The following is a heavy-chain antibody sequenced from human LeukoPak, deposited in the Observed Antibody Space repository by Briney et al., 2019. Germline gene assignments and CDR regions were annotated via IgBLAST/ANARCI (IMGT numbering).Heavy chain of an antibody. CDR2: MNPNSGNT. V-gene: IGHV1-8*01. CDR3: ASGRISMDRGKNNWFDP. J-gene: IGHJ5*02. CDR1: GYTFTSYD. D-gene: IGHD3-10*01. Sequence: ASVKVSCKASGYTFTSYDINWVRQATGQGLEWMGWMNPNSGNTGYAQKLQGRVTMTINTYISTAYMELSSLRSEDTAVYYCASGRISMDRGKNNWFDPWGQGTLVTVSS.